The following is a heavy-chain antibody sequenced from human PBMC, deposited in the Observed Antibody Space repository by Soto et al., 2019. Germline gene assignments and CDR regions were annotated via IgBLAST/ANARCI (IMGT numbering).Heavy chain of an antibody. CDR1: GASINSGGYY. CDR3: AGQHQWLDS. CDR2: IYFTGNT. D-gene: IGHD6-19*01. Sequence: SETLSLTCTVSGASINSGGYYWNWVRLLPGRGLEWIGYIYFTGNTYYNPSLESRVTISLDTPQNQFSLELNSVTPEDTAVYYCAGQHQWLDSRGQGXLVTVSS. V-gene: IGHV4-31*03. J-gene: IGHJ4*02.